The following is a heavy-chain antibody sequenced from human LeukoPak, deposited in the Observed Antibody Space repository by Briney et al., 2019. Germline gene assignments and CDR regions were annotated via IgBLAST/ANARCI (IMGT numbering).Heavy chain of an antibody. J-gene: IGHJ6*03. CDR3: ASASIRSFYYYYVDV. CDR2: IYPGDSDT. Sequence: GESLKISCKGSGYSFTSYWIGWVRQMPGKGLEWMGIIYPGDSDTRYSPSFQGQVTISADKSISTAYLQWSSLKASDTAMYDCASASIRSFYYYYVDVWGKGTTVTVSS. D-gene: IGHD3-3*02. CDR1: GYSFTSYW. V-gene: IGHV5-51*01.